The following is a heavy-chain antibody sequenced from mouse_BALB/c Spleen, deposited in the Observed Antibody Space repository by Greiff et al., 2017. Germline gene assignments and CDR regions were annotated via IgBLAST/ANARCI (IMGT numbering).Heavy chain of an antibody. D-gene: IGHD6-1*01. V-gene: IGHV3-6*02. CDR2: ISYDGSN. Sequence: EVKLMESGPGLVKPSQSLSLTCSVTGYSITSGYYWNWIRQFPGNKLEWMGYISYDGSNNYNPSLKNRISITRDTSKNQFFLKLNSVTTEDTATYYCARGGPTGAMDYWGQGTSVTVSS. CDR3: ARGGPTGAMDY. CDR1: GYSITSGYY. J-gene: IGHJ4*01.